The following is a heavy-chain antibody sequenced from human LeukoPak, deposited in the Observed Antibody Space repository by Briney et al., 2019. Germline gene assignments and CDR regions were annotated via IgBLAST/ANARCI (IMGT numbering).Heavy chain of an antibody. Sequence: ASVKVPCKASGYTFTGYYMHWVRLAPGQGLEWMGRINPNSGGTNFAQKFQGRVTMTRDTSISTAYMELSRLRSDDTAVYYCARGYRGYDQPDYWGQGTLVTVSS. CDR2: INPNSGGT. D-gene: IGHD5-12*01. CDR1: GYTFTGYY. V-gene: IGHV1-2*06. J-gene: IGHJ4*02. CDR3: ARGYRGYDQPDY.